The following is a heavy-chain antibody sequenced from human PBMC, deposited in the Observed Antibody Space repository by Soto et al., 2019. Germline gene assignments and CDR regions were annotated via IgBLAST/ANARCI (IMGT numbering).Heavy chain of an antibody. Sequence: SETLSLTCTVSGDSVSSASYFWSWIRQPPGKGLEWIGNVSYTGNKNQKPALRSRVTMSVDTSKNRFSLRMTSVTAADTAVYYCARSSMVPVDYFDFWGQGTVVTVSS. CDR3: ARSSMVPVDYFDF. J-gene: IGHJ4*02. V-gene: IGHV4-61*01. CDR2: VSYTGNK. CDR1: GDSVSSASYF. D-gene: IGHD3-10*01.